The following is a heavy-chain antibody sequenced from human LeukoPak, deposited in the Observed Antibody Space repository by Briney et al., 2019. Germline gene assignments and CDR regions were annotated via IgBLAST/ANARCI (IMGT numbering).Heavy chain of an antibody. CDR3: ARGVEYFDWLSHAGYYFDY. CDR2: INHSGST. V-gene: IGHV4-34*01. CDR1: GGSFSGYY. Sequence: SETLSLTSAVYGGSFSGYYWSWIRQPPGKGLEWIGEINHSGSTNYNPSLKSRVTISVDTSKNQFSLKLSSVTAADTAVYYCARGVEYFDWLSHAGYYFDYWGQGTLVTVSS. J-gene: IGHJ4*02. D-gene: IGHD3-9*01.